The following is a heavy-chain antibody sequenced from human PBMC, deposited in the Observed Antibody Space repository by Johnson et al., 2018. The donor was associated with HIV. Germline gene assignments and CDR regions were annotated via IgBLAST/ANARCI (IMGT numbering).Heavy chain of an antibody. CDR2: INWNGGST. V-gene: IGHV3-20*04. Sequence: VQLVESGGGLVQPGGSLRFSCAVSGFTFSSYAMSWVRQAPGKGLEWVSGINWNGGSTTYADSVKGRFTISRDNAKNSLYLQMNSLRAEDTAFYYCATESRYCSGGSCQDAFDIWGQGTMVTVSS. J-gene: IGHJ3*02. CDR3: ATESRYCSGGSCQDAFDI. CDR1: GFTFSSYA. D-gene: IGHD2-15*01.